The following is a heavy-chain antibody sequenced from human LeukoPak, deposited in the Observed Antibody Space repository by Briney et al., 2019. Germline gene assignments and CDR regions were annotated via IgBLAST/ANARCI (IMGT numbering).Heavy chain of an antibody. CDR1: GFTFSDYD. Sequence: GGSLRLSCAASGFTFSDYDMHWVRQATGKGLEWVSAIGTAGDTYYTGSVKGRFTISRENAKNSLYLQMNSLRAGDTAVYYCARGAKERVCGVYYFDYWGQGTLVTVSS. V-gene: IGHV3-13*01. D-gene: IGHD1-1*01. CDR2: IGTAGDT. CDR3: ARGAKERVCGVYYFDY. J-gene: IGHJ4*02.